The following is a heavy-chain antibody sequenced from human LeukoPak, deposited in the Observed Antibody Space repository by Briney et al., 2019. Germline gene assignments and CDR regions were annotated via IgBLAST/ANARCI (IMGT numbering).Heavy chain of an antibody. CDR3: ASPRRGDIVVVVAATAPYYFDY. V-gene: IGHV3-23*01. CDR2: ISGSGGST. D-gene: IGHD2-15*01. CDR1: GFTFSSYA. J-gene: IGHJ4*02. Sequence: PGGSLRLSCAASGFTFSSYAMSWVRQAPGKGLGWVSAISGSGGSTYYADSVKGWFTISRDNSKNTLYLQMNSLRAEDTAVYYCASPRRGDIVVVVAATAPYYFDYWGQGTLVTVSS.